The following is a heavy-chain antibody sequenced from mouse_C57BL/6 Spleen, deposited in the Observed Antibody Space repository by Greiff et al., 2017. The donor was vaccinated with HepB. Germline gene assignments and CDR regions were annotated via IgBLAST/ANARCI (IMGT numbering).Heavy chain of an antibody. V-gene: IGHV1-39*01. CDR2: INPNYGTT. J-gene: IGHJ3*01. CDR3: ARLGTGSWFAY. Sequence: EVQGVESGPELVKPGASVKISCKASGYSFTDYNMNWVKQSNGKSLEWIGVINPNYGTTSYNQKFKGKATLTVDKSSSTAYMQLNSLTSEDSAGYYCARLGTGSWFAYWGQGTLVTVSA. D-gene: IGHD4-1*01. CDR1: GYSFTDYN.